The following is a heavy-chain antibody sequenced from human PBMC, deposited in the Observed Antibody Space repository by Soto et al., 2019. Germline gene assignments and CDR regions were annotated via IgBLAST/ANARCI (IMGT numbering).Heavy chain of an antibody. CDR3: APSIFYYCMDV. Sequence: GDSLKISCKGSGHTFTNYWIGWVRQMPGKGLEWMGILYPGDSDTKYNSSFQGQVTISADKSITTTHLRWTSLKAPDTGIYHCAPSIFYYCMDVWGQGTTVTVSS. J-gene: IGHJ6*02. V-gene: IGHV5-51*01. CDR2: LYPGDSDT. CDR1: GHTFTNYW.